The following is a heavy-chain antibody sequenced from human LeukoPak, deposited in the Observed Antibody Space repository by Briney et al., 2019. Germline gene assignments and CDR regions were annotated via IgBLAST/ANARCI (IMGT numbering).Heavy chain of an antibody. CDR1: GGSISTYY. Sequence: SETLSLTCSVSGGSISTYYWSWIRQPAGKGLEWIGRIYTSGSTNYNPSLKSRVTMSVDTSKNQFSLKLSSVTAADTAVYYCARDFLVGAPLDWGQGTLVTVSS. J-gene: IGHJ4*02. CDR2: IYTSGST. V-gene: IGHV4-4*07. CDR3: ARDFLVGAPLD. D-gene: IGHD1-26*01.